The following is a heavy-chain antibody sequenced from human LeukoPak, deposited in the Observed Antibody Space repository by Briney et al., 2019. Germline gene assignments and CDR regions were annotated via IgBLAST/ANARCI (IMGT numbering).Heavy chain of an antibody. CDR3: ARDLYYYDSSGYYY. CDR1: GFIFSSYW. J-gene: IGHJ4*02. Sequence: GGSLRLSCAASGFIFSSYWMSWVRQAPGKGLEWVANIKQDGSGKYYVDSVKGRFTISRDNAKNSLSLQMNSLRAEDTAMYYCARDLYYYDSSGYYYWGQGTLVTVSS. V-gene: IGHV3-7*01. D-gene: IGHD3-22*01. CDR2: IKQDGSGK.